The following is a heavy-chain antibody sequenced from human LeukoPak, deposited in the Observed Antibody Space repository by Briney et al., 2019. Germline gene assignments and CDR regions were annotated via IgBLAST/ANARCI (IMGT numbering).Heavy chain of an antibody. CDR1: GFTFDDYD. J-gene: IGHJ4*02. CDR2: ISSSGSTI. CDR3: AKDMGYCSSATCYGLDY. V-gene: IGHV3-48*03. Sequence: GGSLRLPCAASGFTFDDYDMNWVRQAPGKGLEWVSYISSSGSTIYYADSVKGRFTISRDNAKNTLFLQMNSLRAEDTAIYYCAKDMGYCSSATCYGLDYWGQGTLVTVSS. D-gene: IGHD2-2*01.